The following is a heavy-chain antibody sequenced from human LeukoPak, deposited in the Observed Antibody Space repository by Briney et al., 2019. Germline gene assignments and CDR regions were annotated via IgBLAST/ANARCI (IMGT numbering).Heavy chain of an antibody. Sequence: SETLSLTCTVSGGSISSSSYYWGWIRQPPGKWLEWIGSIYYSGSTSYNPSLKSRVTISVDTSKNQFSLKLSSVTAADTAVYYCAAIVVPAAPYWYFDLWGRGTLATVSS. CDR1: GGSISSSSYY. CDR2: IYYSGST. J-gene: IGHJ2*01. CDR3: AAIVVPAAPYWYFDL. V-gene: IGHV4-39*01. D-gene: IGHD2-2*01.